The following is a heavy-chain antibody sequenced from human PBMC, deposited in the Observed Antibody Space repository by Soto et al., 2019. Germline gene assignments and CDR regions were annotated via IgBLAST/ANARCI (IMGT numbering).Heavy chain of an antibody. CDR2: ISGSGGST. J-gene: IGHJ4*02. Sequence: PGGSLRLSCAASGFTVSSNYMSWVRRAPGKGLEWVSAISGSGGSTYYADSVKGRFTISRDNSKNTLYLQMNSLRAEDTALYYCARVSGSYFRSMIDYWGQATLVTVSS. CDR1: GFTVSSNY. D-gene: IGHD1-26*01. CDR3: ARVSGSYFRSMIDY. V-gene: IGHV3-23*01.